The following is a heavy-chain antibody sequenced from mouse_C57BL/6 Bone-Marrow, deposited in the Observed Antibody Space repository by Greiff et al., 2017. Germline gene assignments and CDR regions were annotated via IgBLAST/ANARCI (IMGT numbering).Heavy chain of an antibody. J-gene: IGHJ4*01. CDR3: ARPGDSNYPRYYAMDY. D-gene: IGHD2-5*01. Sequence: EVQGVESGGGLVKPGGSLKLSCAASGFTFSSYTMSWVRQTPEKRLEWVATISGGGGNTYYPDSVKGRFTISRDNAKNTLYLQMSSLRSEDTALYYCARPGDSNYPRYYAMDYWGQGTSVTVSS. CDR2: ISGGGGNT. V-gene: IGHV5-9*01. CDR1: GFTFSSYT.